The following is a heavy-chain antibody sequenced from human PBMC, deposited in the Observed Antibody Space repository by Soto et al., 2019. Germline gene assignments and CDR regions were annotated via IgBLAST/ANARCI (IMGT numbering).Heavy chain of an antibody. Sequence: PGGSLRLSCAASGFTFNTFWMSWARQSPGKGLEWVANIKHDGSETYYVDSVKGRFTISRDNAKNSLFPQMNTLRTEDTAVYYCASVIGGDSEYYFDYWGQGTLVTVSS. V-gene: IGHV3-7*03. CDR1: GFTFNTFW. J-gene: IGHJ4*02. CDR2: IKHDGSET. D-gene: IGHD4-17*01. CDR3: ASVIGGDSEYYFDY.